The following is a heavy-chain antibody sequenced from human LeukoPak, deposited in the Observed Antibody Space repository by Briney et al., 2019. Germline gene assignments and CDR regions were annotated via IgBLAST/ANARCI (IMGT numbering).Heavy chain of an antibody. CDR1: GFTFSSYG. CDR3: AKDETVVWNSSGWYDRFDAFDI. D-gene: IGHD6-19*01. Sequence: GGSLRLSCAASGFTFSSYGMSWVRQAPGKGLEWVSAISGSGGSTYYADSVKGRFTISRDNSKNTLYLQMNSLRAEDTAVYYCAKDETVVWNSSGWYDRFDAFDIWGQGTMVTVSS. V-gene: IGHV3-23*01. J-gene: IGHJ3*02. CDR2: ISGSGGST.